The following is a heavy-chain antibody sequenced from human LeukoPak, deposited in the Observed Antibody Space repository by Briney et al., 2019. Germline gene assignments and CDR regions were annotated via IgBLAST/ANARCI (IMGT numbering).Heavy chain of an antibody. CDR2: INPTSGGT. D-gene: IGHD2-21*02. CDR3: ARGVTARGLYYYMDI. Sequence: ASVKVSCKVSGYTFTGYYIHWVRQAPGQGLEWMGWINPTSGGTNYAQKFQGRVTMTRDTSISTAYMELSRLRSDDTAVYSCARGVTARGLYYYMDIWGRGTTVTISS. J-gene: IGHJ6*03. CDR1: GYTFTGYY. V-gene: IGHV1-2*02.